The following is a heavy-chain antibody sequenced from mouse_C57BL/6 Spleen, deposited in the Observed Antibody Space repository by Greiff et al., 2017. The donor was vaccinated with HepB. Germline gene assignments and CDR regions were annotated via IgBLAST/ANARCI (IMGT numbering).Heavy chain of an antibody. D-gene: IGHD1-1*01. CDR3: ARADDGSSYNYAMDY. J-gene: IGHJ4*01. Sequence: VQLQQSGPELVKPGASVKISCKASGYTFTDYSMNWVKQSHGKSLEWIGDINPNYGGTSYTQKFKGKATLTVDKSSSTAYMELRSLTSEDSAVYYCARADDGSSYNYAMDYWGQVISVTVSS. CDR1: GYTFTDYS. V-gene: IGHV1-26*01. CDR2: INPNYGGT.